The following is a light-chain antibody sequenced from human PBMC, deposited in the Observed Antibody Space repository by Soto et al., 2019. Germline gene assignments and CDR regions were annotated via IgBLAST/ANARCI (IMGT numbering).Light chain of an antibody. V-gene: IGKV1-5*03. CDR2: KAS. J-gene: IGKJ5*01. CDR3: QQANSFPT. CDR1: QSISSW. Sequence: DIEMTQSPSTLSASVGDRITITCRASQSISSWLAWYQQKPGKAPKLLIYKASSLLSGVPSRFTGSGSGTDFTLTISSLQPEDFATYYCQQANSFPTFGQGTRLEIK.